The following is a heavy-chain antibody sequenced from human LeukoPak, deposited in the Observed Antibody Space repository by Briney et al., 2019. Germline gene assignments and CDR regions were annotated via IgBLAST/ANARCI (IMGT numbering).Heavy chain of an antibody. Sequence: GSLRLSCAASGFTFSSYSMNWVRQPQGKGLEWIGEIKDSGVTYYYPSLKSRVTISLDTSKNQLSLKLSSVTAADTAMYYCARQYSSGFLDYWGQGTLVTVSS. CDR1: GFTFSSYS. CDR2: IKDSGVT. D-gene: IGHD6-19*01. J-gene: IGHJ4*02. V-gene: IGHV4-34*01. CDR3: ARQYSSGFLDY.